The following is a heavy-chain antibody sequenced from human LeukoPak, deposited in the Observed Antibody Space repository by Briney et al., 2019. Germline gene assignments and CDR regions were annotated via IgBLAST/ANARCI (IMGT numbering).Heavy chain of an antibody. D-gene: IGHD3-9*01. CDR1: GYSISSSYY. CDR2: IYYSGST. Sequence: SETLSLTCTVSGYSISSSYYWSWIRQPPGKGLEWIGYIYYSGSTNYNPSLKSRVTISVDTSKNQFSLKLSSVTAADTAVYYCARRYYDILTGYQTLDVWGQGTTVTVSS. CDR3: ARRYYDILTGYQTLDV. V-gene: IGHV4-61*01. J-gene: IGHJ6*02.